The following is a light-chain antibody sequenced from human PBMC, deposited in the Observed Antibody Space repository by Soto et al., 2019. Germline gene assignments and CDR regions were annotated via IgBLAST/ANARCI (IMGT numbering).Light chain of an antibody. Sequence: QSVLTQPRSVSGSPGQSVTISCTGTRSDVGGYNYVSWYQQYPGKAPKLMIYDVSKRPSGVPDRFSGSKSGNTASLTISGLQAEDEADYYCCSYAGSYVFGTGTKLTVL. CDR1: RSDVGGYNY. CDR2: DVS. CDR3: CSYAGSYV. J-gene: IGLJ1*01. V-gene: IGLV2-11*01.